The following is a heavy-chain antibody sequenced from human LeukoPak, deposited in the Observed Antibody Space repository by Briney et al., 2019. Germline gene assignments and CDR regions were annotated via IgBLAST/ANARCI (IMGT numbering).Heavy chain of an antibody. D-gene: IGHD3-22*01. Sequence: PGGSLRLSCAASGFTFSRYSMNWVRQAPGKGLEWVSSISSSSSYIYYADSVKGRFTISRDNAKNSLYLQMNSLRAEDTAVYYCARDALSYYDSSGYYDYWGQGTLVTVSS. CDR2: ISSSSSYI. J-gene: IGHJ4*02. CDR3: ARDALSYYDSSGYYDY. CDR1: GFTFSRYS. V-gene: IGHV3-21*01.